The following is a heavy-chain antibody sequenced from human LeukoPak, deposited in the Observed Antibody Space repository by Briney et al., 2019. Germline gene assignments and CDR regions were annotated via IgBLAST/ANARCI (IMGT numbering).Heavy chain of an antibody. CDR3: ARGSGRNGWFDP. V-gene: IGHV3-74*01. CDR1: GFTFSGFW. Sequence: GRSLRLSCAASGFTFSGFWMHWVRQAPGKGLMWVSHINVGGSTTSYADSVKGRFTISRDNAKNTLYLQMNSLRANDTAVYYCARGSGRNGWFDPWGQGTLVTVSS. D-gene: IGHD2-8*01. J-gene: IGHJ5*02. CDR2: INVGGSTT.